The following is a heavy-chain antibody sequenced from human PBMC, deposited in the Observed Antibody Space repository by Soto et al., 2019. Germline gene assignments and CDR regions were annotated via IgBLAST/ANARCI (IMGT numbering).Heavy chain of an antibody. Sequence: ASVMVSCQASGYTLTGYYMHWVRQAPGQGLEWMGWINPNSGGTNYAQKFQGWVTMTRDTSISTAYMELSRLRSDDTAVYYCAGVSEKYYYYGMDVWGQGTTVTVSS. CDR2: INPNSGGT. V-gene: IGHV1-2*04. D-gene: IGHD2-8*01. CDR1: GYTLTGYY. CDR3: AGVSEKYYYYGMDV. J-gene: IGHJ6*02.